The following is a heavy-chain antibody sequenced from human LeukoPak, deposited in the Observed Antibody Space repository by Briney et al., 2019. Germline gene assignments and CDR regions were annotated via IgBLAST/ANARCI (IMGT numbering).Heavy chain of an antibody. Sequence: GGSLRLSCTASGFXFSSYEMNWVRQGPGKGLEWVAYISRSGSTIYYADSVKGRFTISRDNAKTSLYLQMNSLRAEDTAVYYCARSSSGWSPRCGMDVWGQGTTVTVSS. D-gene: IGHD6-19*01. J-gene: IGHJ6*02. CDR1: GFXFSSYE. CDR2: ISRSGSTI. V-gene: IGHV3-48*03. CDR3: ARSSSGWSPRCGMDV.